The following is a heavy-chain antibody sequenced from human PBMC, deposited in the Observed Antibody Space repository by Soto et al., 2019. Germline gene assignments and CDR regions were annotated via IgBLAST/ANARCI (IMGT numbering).Heavy chain of an antibody. CDR3: ATNSYYSLGV. CDR2: IYHSGST. CDR1: SGSISSGHW. Sequence: QVQLQESGPGLVKPSGTLSLTCAVSSGSISSGHWWNWVHQPPGKGLEWIGEIYHSGSTNYNPSLKSRVTVSVDKSMNQFSLKLTSVTAADTAVYYCATNSYYSLGVWGQGTTVTVSS. V-gene: IGHV4-4*02. J-gene: IGHJ6*02.